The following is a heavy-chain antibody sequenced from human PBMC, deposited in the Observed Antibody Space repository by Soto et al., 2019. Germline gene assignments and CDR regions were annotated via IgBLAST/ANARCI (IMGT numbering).Heavy chain of an antibody. CDR3: ARDQGSHPGD. CDR2: IHHSGST. Sequence: QVQLHESGPGLVRPSGTVSLTCAVSGVSISSDNWWSWVRQPPGKALEWIGEIHHSGSTNYNPSLKSRVTMSVVPSKDLFSLTLNSVTAADTAFYYCARDQGSHPGDWGQGTLVSVSS. J-gene: IGHJ4*02. V-gene: IGHV4-4*02. D-gene: IGHD6-13*01. CDR1: GVSISSDNW.